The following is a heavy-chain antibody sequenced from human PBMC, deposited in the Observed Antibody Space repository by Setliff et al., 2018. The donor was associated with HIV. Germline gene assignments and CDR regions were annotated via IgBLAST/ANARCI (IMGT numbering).Heavy chain of an antibody. CDR1: GFTFSSFA. D-gene: IGHD3-10*01. J-gene: IGHJ4*02. CDR3: ARGSLWFGKLHSDY. CDR2: ISHDGSNK. V-gene: IGHV3-30*04. Sequence: HPGGSLRLSCAASGFTFSSFAMHWVRQAPGKGLEGVAVISHDGSNKYYANSVKGRFTVSRDNSKNTLYLQMSSLRAEDTAVYYCARGSLWFGKLHSDYWGQGTLVTVSS.